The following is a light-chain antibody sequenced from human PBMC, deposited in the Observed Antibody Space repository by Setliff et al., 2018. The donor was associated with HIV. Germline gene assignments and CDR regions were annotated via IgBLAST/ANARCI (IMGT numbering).Light chain of an antibody. CDR2: EVN. V-gene: IGLV2-14*03. J-gene: IGLJ2*01. CDR3: NSFTRTNTLI. Sequence: QSALTQPDTVSASPGQSITISCTGTSSDVGAYKYVSWYQQHPGKAPKLLIYEVNNRPSGVSSRFSGSKSGNTASLTISGLQPEDEADYYCNSFTRTNTLIFGGGTKVTVL. CDR1: SSDVGAYKY.